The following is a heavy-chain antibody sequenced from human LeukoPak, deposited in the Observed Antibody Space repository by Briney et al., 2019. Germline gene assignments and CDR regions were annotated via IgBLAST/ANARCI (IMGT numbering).Heavy chain of an antibody. CDR3: ARPRGEDFWTVMGAFDI. D-gene: IGHD3/OR15-3a*01. J-gene: IGHJ3*02. V-gene: IGHV4-39*01. Sequence: SETLSLTCTVSGGSISSSSYYWGRIRQPPGKGLEWIGSIYYSGSTYYNPSLKSRVTISVDTSKNQFSLKLSSVTAADTAVYYCARPRGEDFWTVMGAFDIWGQGTMVTVSS. CDR2: IYYSGST. CDR1: GGSISSSSYY.